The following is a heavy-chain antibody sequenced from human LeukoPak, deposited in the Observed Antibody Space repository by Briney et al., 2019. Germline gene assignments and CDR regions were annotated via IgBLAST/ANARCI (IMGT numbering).Heavy chain of an antibody. CDR3: ARDSSPAALPYMDA. CDR1: GGSFSGYY. D-gene: IGHD2-2*01. CDR2: INHSGST. J-gene: IGHJ6*03. Sequence: PSETLSLTCAVYGGSFSGYYWSWIRQPPGKGPEWIGEINHSGSTNYNPSLKRRVTISVDTSKNQFSLKLSSVTAAATAVYYCARDSSPAALPYMDAWGKGTTVTVSS. V-gene: IGHV4-34*01.